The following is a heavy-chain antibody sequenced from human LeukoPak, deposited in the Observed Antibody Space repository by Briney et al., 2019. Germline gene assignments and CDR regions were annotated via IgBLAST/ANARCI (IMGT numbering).Heavy chain of an antibody. CDR2: IIPIFGTA. V-gene: IGHV1-69*13. CDR1: GGTFSSYA. Sequence: SVKVSCKASGGTFSSYAISWVRQAPGQGLEWMGGIIPIFGTANYAQKFQGRVTITADESTSTAYMELSSLRSEDTAVYYCARDRGYGDGVDYWGQGTLVTVSS. D-gene: IGHD4-17*01. J-gene: IGHJ4*02. CDR3: ARDRGYGDGVDY.